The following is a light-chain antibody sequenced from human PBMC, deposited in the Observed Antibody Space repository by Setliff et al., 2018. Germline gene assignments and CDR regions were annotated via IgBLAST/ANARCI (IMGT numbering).Light chain of an antibody. CDR3: GVWDGDLNGPV. CDR2: EVS. V-gene: IGLV2-8*01. J-gene: IGLJ3*02. Sequence: QSVLTQPPSASGTPGQRVTMSCSGSSSDIGFYDYVSWYQQHPGKAPKLIIYEVSKRPSGVPDRFSGSKSGNTASLTISGLQAEDEADYYCGVWDGDLNGPVFGGGTKGTVL. CDR1: SSDIGFYDY.